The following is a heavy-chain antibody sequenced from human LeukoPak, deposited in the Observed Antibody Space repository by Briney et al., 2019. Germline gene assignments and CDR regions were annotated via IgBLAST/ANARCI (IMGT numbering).Heavy chain of an antibody. CDR3: ARDRASLRAGTGWYFDY. CDR1: GYTFTGYY. V-gene: IGHV1-2*02. J-gene: IGHJ4*02. CDR2: INPNSGGT. Sequence: ASVKVSCKASGYTFTGYYMHWVRQAPGQGLEWMGWINPNSGGTNYAQKFQGRVTMTRDTSISTAYMELSRLRSDDTAVYYCARDRASLRAGTGWYFDYWGQGTLVTVSS. D-gene: IGHD6-19*01.